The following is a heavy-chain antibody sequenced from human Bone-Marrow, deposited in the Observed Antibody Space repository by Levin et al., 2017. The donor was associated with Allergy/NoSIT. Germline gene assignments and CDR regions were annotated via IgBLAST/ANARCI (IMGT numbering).Heavy chain of an antibody. CDR1: GGSISSSSYY. CDR2: IYYSGST. J-gene: IGHJ5*02. D-gene: IGHD2-15*01. Sequence: SQTLSLTCTVSGGSISSSSYYWGWIRQPPGKGLEWIGSIYYSGSTYYNPSLKSRVTISVDTSKNQFSLKLSSVTAADTAVYYCASCSGGSCYSNNWFDPWGQGTLVTVSS. CDR3: ASCSGGSCYSNNWFDP. V-gene: IGHV4-39*01.